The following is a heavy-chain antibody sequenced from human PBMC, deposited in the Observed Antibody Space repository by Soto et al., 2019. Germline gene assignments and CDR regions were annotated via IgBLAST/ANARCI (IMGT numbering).Heavy chain of an antibody. Sequence: QVQLVQSGAEVKKPGSSVKVSCKASGGTFSSYAISWVRQAPGQGLEWMGGIIPIFGTANYARKFQGRVTITADESTSTAYMELSSLRSEDTAVYYCASSLVAATDDHYYYYYGMDVWGQGTTVTVSS. CDR1: GGTFSSYA. CDR3: ASSLVAATDDHYYYYYGMDV. J-gene: IGHJ6*02. CDR2: IIPIFGTA. V-gene: IGHV1-69*01. D-gene: IGHD2-15*01.